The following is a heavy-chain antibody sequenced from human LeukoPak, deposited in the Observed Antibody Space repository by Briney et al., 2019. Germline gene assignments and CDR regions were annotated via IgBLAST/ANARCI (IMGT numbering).Heavy chain of an antibody. D-gene: IGHD6-19*01. CDR3: ATPIPSAYSSGWYGIHAY. CDR2: IYYSGST. CDR1: GGSISSSSYY. J-gene: IGHJ4*02. Sequence: KSSETLSLTCTVSGGSISSSSYYWGWIRQPPGKGLEWIGSIYYSGSTYYNPSLKSRVTISVDTSKNQFSLKLSSVTAADTAVYYCATPIPSAYSSGWYGIHAYWGQGTLVTVSS. V-gene: IGHV4-39*01.